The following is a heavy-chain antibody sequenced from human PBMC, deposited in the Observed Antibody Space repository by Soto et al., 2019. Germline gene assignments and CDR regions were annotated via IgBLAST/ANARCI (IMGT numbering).Heavy chain of an antibody. D-gene: IGHD3-10*01. J-gene: IGHJ4*02. Sequence: SETMSLSCAVYGGSFSSYYWSRIRQPTGKGLEWIGEIYYSGSTYYNPSLKSRVTISVDTSKNQFSLKLSSVTAADTAVYSCARVRESQHRFDYWGQGTLVTVSS. V-gene: IGHV4-34*09. CDR3: ARVRESQHRFDY. CDR1: GGSFSSYY. CDR2: IYYSGST.